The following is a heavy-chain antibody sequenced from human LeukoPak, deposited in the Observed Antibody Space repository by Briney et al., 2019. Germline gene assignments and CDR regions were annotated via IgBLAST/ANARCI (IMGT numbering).Heavy chain of an antibody. V-gene: IGHV3-48*03. CDR2: ISSSGGTI. J-gene: IGHJ3*01. D-gene: IGHD2-2*03. CDR3: ARERGGYCSGTSCSRAFDV. Sequence: HTGGSLRLSCAASGFTFSSYEMNWVRQAPGKGPEWVSYISSSGGTIYYADSVKGQFTISRDNAKNSLYLQMNSLRAEDTAVYYCARERGGYCSGTSCSRAFDVWGQGTMVTVSS. CDR1: GFTFSSYE.